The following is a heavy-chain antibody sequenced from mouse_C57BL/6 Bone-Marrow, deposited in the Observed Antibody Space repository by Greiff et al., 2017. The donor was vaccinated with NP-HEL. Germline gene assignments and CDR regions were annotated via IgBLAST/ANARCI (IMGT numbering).Heavy chain of an antibody. CDR3: ARGLHSGYPRAY. CDR1: GYTFTSYW. Sequence: QVQLQQPGTELVKPGASVKLSCKASGYTFTSYWMHWVKQRPGQGLEWIGNINPSNGGTNYNEKFKSKATLTVDKSSSTASMQLSSLTSEDSAVYYCARGLHSGYPRAYWGQGTLVTVSA. J-gene: IGHJ3*01. V-gene: IGHV1-53*01. CDR2: INPSNGGT. D-gene: IGHD3-2*02.